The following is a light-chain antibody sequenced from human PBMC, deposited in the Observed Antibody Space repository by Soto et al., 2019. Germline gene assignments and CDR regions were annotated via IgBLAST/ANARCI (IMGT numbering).Light chain of an antibody. CDR2: DAS. CDR1: QSVSTY. Sequence: EIVLTQSPATLSLSPGERATLSCRASQSVSTYLAWYQQRRGQAPRVLIYDASNRATGILARFSGSGSGADFPPTSSSLEPQDFAVYYCQQRGSWPPTFGQGTRLEIK. CDR3: QQRGSWPPT. J-gene: IGKJ5*01. V-gene: IGKV3-11*01.